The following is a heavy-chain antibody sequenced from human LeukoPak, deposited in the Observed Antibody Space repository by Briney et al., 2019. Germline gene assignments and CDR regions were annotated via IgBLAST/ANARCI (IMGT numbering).Heavy chain of an antibody. J-gene: IGHJ4*02. D-gene: IGHD5-12*01. CDR2: ISSSSSYI. V-gene: IGHV3-21*01. Sequence: GGSLRLSCAASGFTFSSYSMNWVRQAPGKGLEWVSSISSSSSYIYYADSVKGRFTISRDNSKNTLYLQLNSLRPEDTAVYYCARDQLAYSGYDTLFDYWGQGSLVTVSS. CDR3: ARDQLAYSGYDTLFDY. CDR1: GFTFSSYS.